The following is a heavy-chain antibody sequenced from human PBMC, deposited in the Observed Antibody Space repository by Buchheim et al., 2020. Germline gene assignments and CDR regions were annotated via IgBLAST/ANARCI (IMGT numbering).Heavy chain of an antibody. J-gene: IGHJ4*02. CDR1: GFTFSSYA. CDR3: AKGVRIGYCSSTSCYDSFDY. D-gene: IGHD2-2*01. Sequence: EVQLLESGGGLVQPGGSLRLSCAASGFTFSSYAMSWVRQAPGQGLEWVSAISGSGGSTYYADSVKGRFTISRDNSKNTRYLQMNSLRAEDTAVYYCAKGVRIGYCSSTSCYDSFDYWGQGTL. CDR2: ISGSGGST. V-gene: IGHV3-23*01.